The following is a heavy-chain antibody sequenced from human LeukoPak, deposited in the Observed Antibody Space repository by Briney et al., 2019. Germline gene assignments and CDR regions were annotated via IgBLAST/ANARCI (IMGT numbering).Heavy chain of an antibody. V-gene: IGHV4-34*01. CDR2: INHSGST. J-gene: IGHJ6*03. CDR1: GGSFSGYY. CDR3: ARGGYYSAAYYMDV. D-gene: IGHD3-22*01. Sequence: SETLSLTCAVYGGSFSGYYWSWIRQPPGKGLEWIEEINHSGSTNYNPSLKSRVTISVDTSKNQFSLKLSSVTAADTAVYYCARGGYYSAAYYMDVWGKGTTVTVSS.